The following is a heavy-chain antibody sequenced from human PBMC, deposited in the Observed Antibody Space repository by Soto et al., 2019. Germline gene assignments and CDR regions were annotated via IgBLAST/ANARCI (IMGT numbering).Heavy chain of an antibody. Sequence: GGSLRLSCAASGFTFSSYGMHWVRQAPGKGLEWVAVISYDGSNKYYADSVKGRFTISRDNSKNTLYLQMNSLRAEDTAVYYCATILPTIFGDPTLDDRYYMDVWGKGTTVTVSS. CDR1: GFTFSSYG. J-gene: IGHJ6*03. D-gene: IGHD3-3*01. CDR2: ISYDGSNK. CDR3: ATILPTIFGDPTLDDRYYMDV. V-gene: IGHV3-30*03.